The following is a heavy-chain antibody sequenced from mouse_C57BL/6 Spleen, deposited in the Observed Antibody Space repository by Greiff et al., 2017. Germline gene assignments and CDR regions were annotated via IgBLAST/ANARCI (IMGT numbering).Heavy chain of an antibody. D-gene: IGHD2-12*01. J-gene: IGHJ1*03. V-gene: IGHV10-1*01. CDR1: GFSFNTYA. CDR3: VRQLLSGYFDV. Sequence: EVKLVESGGGLVQPKGSLKLSCAASGFSFNTYAMNWVRQAPGKGLEWVARIRSKSNNYATYYADSVKDRFTISRDDSESMLYLQMNNLKTEDTAMYYCVRQLLSGYFDVWGTGTTVTVSS. CDR2: IRSKSNNYAT.